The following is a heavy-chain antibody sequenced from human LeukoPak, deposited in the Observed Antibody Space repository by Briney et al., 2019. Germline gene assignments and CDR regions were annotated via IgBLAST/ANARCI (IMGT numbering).Heavy chain of an antibody. J-gene: IGHJ4*02. D-gene: IGHD5-18*01. V-gene: IGHV3-48*03. CDR1: GFTFSSYE. CDR2: ISSSGSSI. CDR3: ARHLSGITGYTYGRGIDY. Sequence: GGSLRLSCAASGFTFSSYEMNWVRQAPGKGLEWVSYISSSGSSIYYADSVQGRFTISRDNAKKSLYLQMNSLRAEDTAVYYCARHLSGITGYTYGRGIDYWGQGTLLTVSS.